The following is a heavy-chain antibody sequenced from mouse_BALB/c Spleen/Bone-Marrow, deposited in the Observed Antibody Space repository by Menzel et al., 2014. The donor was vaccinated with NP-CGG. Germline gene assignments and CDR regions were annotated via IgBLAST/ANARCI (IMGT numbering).Heavy chain of an antibody. J-gene: IGHJ2*01. CDR2: IYPGDGDT. V-gene: IGHV1-82*01. CDR3: ARDGYGKRSYFDY. Sequence: QVQLKQSGPELVKPGASVKISCKASGYAFSSSWMNWVKQRPGQGLEWIGRIYPGDGDTNYNGKFKGKATLTADKSSSTAYMQLSSLTSVDSAVYFCARDGYGKRSYFDYWGQGTTLTVSS. D-gene: IGHD2-1*01. CDR1: GYAFSSSW.